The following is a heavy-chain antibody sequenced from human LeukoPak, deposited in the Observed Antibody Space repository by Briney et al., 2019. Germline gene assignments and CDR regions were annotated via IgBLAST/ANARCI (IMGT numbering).Heavy chain of an antibody. CDR2: MRRDGNEI. CDR1: GFTFSTYW. J-gene: IGHJ4*02. Sequence: GGSLRLSCSASGFTFSTYWMSWVRQAPGKGLEWVANMRRDGNEIYYLDSVRGRFTISRDNAKNSLYLQMNSLRAEDTAVYYCVKEAAVSGTWGVDYWGQGTLVTLSS. CDR3: VKEAAVSGTWGVDY. V-gene: IGHV3-7*01. D-gene: IGHD6-19*01.